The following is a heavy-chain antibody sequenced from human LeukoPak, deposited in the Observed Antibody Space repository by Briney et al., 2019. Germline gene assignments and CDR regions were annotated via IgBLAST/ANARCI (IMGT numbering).Heavy chain of an antibody. Sequence: SETLSLTCTVSGGSISSYYWSWIRQPPGKGLEWIGEINHSGSTNYNPSLKSRVTISVDTSKNQFSLKLSSVTAADTAVYYCARDRTLKNWGQGTLVTVSS. CDR1: GGSISSYY. CDR3: ARDRTLKN. J-gene: IGHJ4*02. CDR2: INHSGST. D-gene: IGHD2-15*01. V-gene: IGHV4-34*01.